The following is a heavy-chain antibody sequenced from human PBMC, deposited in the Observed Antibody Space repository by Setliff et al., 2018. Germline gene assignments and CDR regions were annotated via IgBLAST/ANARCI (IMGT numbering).Heavy chain of an antibody. V-gene: IGHV4-59*08. J-gene: IGHJ5*02. CDR1: GGSISSYY. Sequence: PSETLSLTCTVSGGSISSYYWNWIRQPPGKGLEWIGYIYYSGSTNYIPSLKSRVTISVDTSQNQFSLKLSSVTAADTAVYYCARGSGSYWENWFDPWGQGTLVNVSS. D-gene: IGHD1-26*01. CDR3: ARGSGSYWENWFDP. CDR2: IYYSGST.